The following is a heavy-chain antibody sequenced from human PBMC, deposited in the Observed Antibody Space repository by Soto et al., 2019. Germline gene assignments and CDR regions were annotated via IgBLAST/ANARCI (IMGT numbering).Heavy chain of an antibody. J-gene: IGHJ6*02. CDR2: FDPEDGET. D-gene: IGHD3-3*01. CDR1: GYRRTEIS. Sequence: GASVKVTWKVSGYRRTEISMHSVRQATGKGLEWMGGFDPEDGETIYAQKFQGRVTMTEDTSTDTAYMELSSLRSEDTAVYYCATDRNFWSGYYTEGYYYGMDVWGQGTTVTVSS. CDR3: ATDRNFWSGYYTEGYYYGMDV. V-gene: IGHV1-24*01.